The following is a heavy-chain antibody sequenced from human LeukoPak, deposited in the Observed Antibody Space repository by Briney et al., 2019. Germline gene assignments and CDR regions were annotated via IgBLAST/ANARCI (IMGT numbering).Heavy chain of an antibody. D-gene: IGHD6-13*01. CDR3: AREPAAAGTWFPTFRY. J-gene: IGHJ4*02. V-gene: IGHV3-30*04. Sequence: GGSLRLSCAASGFTFSSYAMHWVRQAPGKGLEWVAVISYDGSNKYYADSVKGRFTISRDNSKNTLYLQMNSLRAEDTAVYYCAREPAAAGTWFPTFRYWGQGTLVTVSS. CDR2: ISYDGSNK. CDR1: GFTFSSYA.